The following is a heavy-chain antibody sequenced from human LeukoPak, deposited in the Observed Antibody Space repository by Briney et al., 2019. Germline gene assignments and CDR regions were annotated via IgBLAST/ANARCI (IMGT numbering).Heavy chain of an antibody. V-gene: IGHV4-38-2*02. J-gene: IGHJ4*02. CDR2: IYYSGST. CDR3: AREFQYDSSGYLDY. D-gene: IGHD3-22*01. Sequence: SETLSLTCSVSGYSISSAYYWGWLRQPPGKGLEWIGSIYYSGSTYYNPSLKSRVTISVDTSKNQFSLRLSSVTAADTAVYYCAREFQYDSSGYLDYWGQGTLVTVSS. CDR1: GYSISSAYY.